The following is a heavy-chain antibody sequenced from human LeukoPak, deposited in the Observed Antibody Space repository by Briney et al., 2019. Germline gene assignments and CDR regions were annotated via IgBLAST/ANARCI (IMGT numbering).Heavy chain of an antibody. V-gene: IGHV4-39*01. D-gene: IGHD1-26*01. CDR1: RGSIISAAYY. Sequence: SETLSLTCTLSRGSIISAAYYWVWIRQSTGKGVEWIGGLFYSGSDYYNLSLKSRVTIFVDTSKKQFSLKLTSVTAGGTAVYYCARQGGSPDWFDPWGQGTLVTVSS. J-gene: IGHJ5*02. CDR2: LFYSGSD. CDR3: ARQGGSPDWFDP.